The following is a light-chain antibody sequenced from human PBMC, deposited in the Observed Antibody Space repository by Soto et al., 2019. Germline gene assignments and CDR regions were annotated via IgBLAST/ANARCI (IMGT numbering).Light chain of an antibody. CDR3: QQYGSSPQT. CDR1: QSVSSNY. Sequence: EIVLTQSPVTLSLSPGERATLSCSASQSVSSNYLAWYQQTPGQAPRLLIYGASSRATGIPDRFSGSTSGTDFTLTISRLEPEDFAVYYCQQYGSSPQTFGQGTKVDIK. CDR2: GAS. V-gene: IGKV3-20*01. J-gene: IGKJ1*01.